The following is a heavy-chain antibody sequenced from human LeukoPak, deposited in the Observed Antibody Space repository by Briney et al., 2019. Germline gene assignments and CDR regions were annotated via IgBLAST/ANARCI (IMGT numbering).Heavy chain of an antibody. V-gene: IGHV4-34*01. CDR3: ARLYFDWLGFDY. CDR2: INHSGST. Sequence: GSLRLSCAASGFTVSSNYMSWVRQPPGKGLEWIGEINHSGSTNYNPSLKSRVTISVDTSKNQFSLKLSSVTAADTAVYYCARLYFDWLGFDYWGQGTLVTVSS. CDR1: GFTVSSNY. D-gene: IGHD3-9*01. J-gene: IGHJ4*02.